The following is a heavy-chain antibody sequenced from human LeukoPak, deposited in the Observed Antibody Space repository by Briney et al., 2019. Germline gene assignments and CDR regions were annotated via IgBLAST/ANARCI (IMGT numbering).Heavy chain of an antibody. J-gene: IGHJ4*02. CDR3: AKELPDDYGDYASFFDY. CDR2: IIPIFGTA. V-gene: IGHV1-69*05. Sequence: WASVKVSCKASGGTFSSYAISWVRQAPGQGLEWMGGIIPIFGTANYAQKFQGRVTITTDESTSTAYMELNSLRAEDTAVYYCAKELPDDYGDYASFFDYWGQGTLVTVSS. D-gene: IGHD4-17*01. CDR1: GGTFSSYA.